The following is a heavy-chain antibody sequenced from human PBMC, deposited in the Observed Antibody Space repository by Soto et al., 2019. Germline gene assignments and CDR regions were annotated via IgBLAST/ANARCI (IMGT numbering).Heavy chain of an antibody. J-gene: IGHJ6*02. Sequence: GASLKISCNGSGYSFTSYWIGWVRQMPREGLEWMGIIYPGDSDTRYSPSFQGQVTISADKSISTAYLQWSSLKASDTAMYYCARPSGSLAARGMDVWGQGTRSPSP. V-gene: IGHV5-51*01. D-gene: IGHD6-6*01. CDR2: IYPGDSDT. CDR1: GYSFTSYW. CDR3: ARPSGSLAARGMDV.